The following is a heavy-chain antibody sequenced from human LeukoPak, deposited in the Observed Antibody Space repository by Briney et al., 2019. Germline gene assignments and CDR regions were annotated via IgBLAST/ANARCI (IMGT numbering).Heavy chain of an antibody. CDR1: GYSFTSYW. CDR2: IYPGDSDT. CDR3: ARHRVGGGSGYGGRHYYYGMDV. Sequence: GESLKISCKGSGYSFTSYWIGWVRQLPGKGLEWMGIIYPGDSDTRYSPSFQGQVTISADKSISTAYLQWSSLKASDTAMYYCARHRVGGGSGYGGRHYYYGMDVWGQGTTVTVSS. V-gene: IGHV5-51*01. D-gene: IGHD5-12*01. J-gene: IGHJ6*02.